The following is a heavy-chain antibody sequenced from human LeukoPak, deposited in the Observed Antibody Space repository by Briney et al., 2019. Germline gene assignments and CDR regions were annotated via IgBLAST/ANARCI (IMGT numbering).Heavy chain of an antibody. J-gene: IGHJ3*02. CDR2: IYYSGST. V-gene: IGHV4-39*01. D-gene: IGHD3-22*01. CDR3: ASILVYYDSSGYYLDAFDI. Sequence: SETLSLTCTVSGGSISSSGYYWGWIRQPPGKGLECIGSIYYSGSTYYNPSLKSRVTISVDTSKNQFSLKLSSVTAADTAVYYCASILVYYDSSGYYLDAFDIWGQGTMVTVSS. CDR1: GGSISSSGYY.